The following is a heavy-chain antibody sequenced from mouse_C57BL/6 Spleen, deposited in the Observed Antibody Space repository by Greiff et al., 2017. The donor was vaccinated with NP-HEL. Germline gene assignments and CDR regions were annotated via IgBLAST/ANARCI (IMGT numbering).Heavy chain of an antibody. CDR3: ARLYGSSHSYAMDY. CDR2: ISSGGSYT. J-gene: IGHJ4*01. D-gene: IGHD1-1*01. CDR1: GFTFSSYG. Sequence: EVKLMESGGDLVKPGGSLKLSCAASGFTFSSYGMSWVRQTPDKRLEWVATISSGGSYTYYPDSVKGRFTISRDNAKNTLYLQMSSLKSEDTAMYYCARLYGSSHSYAMDYWGQGTSVTVSS. V-gene: IGHV5-6*01.